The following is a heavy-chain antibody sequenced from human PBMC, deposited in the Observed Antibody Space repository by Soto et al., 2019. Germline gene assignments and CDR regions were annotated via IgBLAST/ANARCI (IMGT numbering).Heavy chain of an antibody. CDR2: IYYSGST. D-gene: IGHD3-9*01. V-gene: IGHV4-39*01. CDR3: ARHTFFDWFEVPSKNAFDI. CDR1: GGSISSSSYY. J-gene: IGHJ3*02. Sequence: SETLSLTCTVSGGSISSSSYYWGWIRQPPGKGLEWIGSIYYSGSTYYNPSLKSRVTISVDTSKNQFSLKLSSVTAADTAVYYCARHTFFDWFEVPSKNAFDIWGQGTMVTVSS.